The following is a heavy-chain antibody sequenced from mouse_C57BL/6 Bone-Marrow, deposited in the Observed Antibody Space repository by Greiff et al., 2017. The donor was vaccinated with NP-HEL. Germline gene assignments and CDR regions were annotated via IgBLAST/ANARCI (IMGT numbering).Heavy chain of an antibody. CDR3: ARSFGEKYWYFDV. J-gene: IGHJ1*03. CDR1: GFNFNSYW. V-gene: IGHV1-7*01. CDR2: IDPSSGYT. D-gene: IGHD1-2*01. Sequence: QVQLQQSVAELAKPGASVKLSCTASGFNFNSYWMHWVKQRPGQGLEWIGYIDPSSGYTKYNQKFQDKATLTADKSSSTAYMQLSSLTYEDSAVYYGARSFGEKYWYFDVWGTGTTVTVSS.